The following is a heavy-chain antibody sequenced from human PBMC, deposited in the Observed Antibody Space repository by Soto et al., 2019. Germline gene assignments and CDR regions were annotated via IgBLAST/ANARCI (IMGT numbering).Heavy chain of an antibody. CDR1: GVTFSSYA. CDR2: ISGSGGST. Sequence: GGSLRLSCAASGVTFSSYAMSWVRQAPGKGLEWVSAISGSGGSTYYADSVKGRFTISRDNSKNTLYLQMNSLRAEDTAVYYCAKANGGSYYYYYYMDVWGKGTTVTVSS. V-gene: IGHV3-23*01. J-gene: IGHJ6*03. CDR3: AKANGGSYYYYYYMDV. D-gene: IGHD2-15*01.